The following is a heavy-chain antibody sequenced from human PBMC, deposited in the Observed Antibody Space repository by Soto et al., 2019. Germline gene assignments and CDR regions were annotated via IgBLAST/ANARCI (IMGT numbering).Heavy chain of an antibody. CDR3: TRETVAGITGLDY. V-gene: IGHV3-23*01. J-gene: IGHJ4*02. CDR1: GFTVCYFA. D-gene: IGHD1-20*01. CDR2: ISVSDAFI. Sequence: PGGFLRLSWASAGFTVCYFAENWVRQAPGKGLEWVSGISVSDAFIYYADSVRGRFSISRDASENILYLQMNSLRVDDTALYYCTRETVAGITGLDYWGPGTLVTVPS.